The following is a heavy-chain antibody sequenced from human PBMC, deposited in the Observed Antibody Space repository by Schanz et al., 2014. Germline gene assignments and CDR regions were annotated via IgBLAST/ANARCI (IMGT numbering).Heavy chain of an antibody. V-gene: IGHV3-21*04. J-gene: IGHJ4*02. CDR2: ISTSSGYI. D-gene: IGHD4-17*01. CDR3: VRGGDYGDYYFDF. CDR1: GIDFSSYS. Sequence: EVQLVESGGGLVKPGGSLRLSCAASGIDFSSYSMNWVRQAPGKGLEWVSTISTSSGYIYYADSVNGRFTLSRDNSKKTLYLQMNSLRAEDTAVYYCVRGGDYGDYYFDFWGQGTLVTVSS.